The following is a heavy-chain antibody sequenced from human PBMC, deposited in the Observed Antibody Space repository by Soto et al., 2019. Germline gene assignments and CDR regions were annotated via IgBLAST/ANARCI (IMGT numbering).Heavy chain of an antibody. CDR3: ARHQCCSRARCYTGYYYGMDV. J-gene: IGHJ6*01. D-gene: IGHD2-2*02. V-gene: IGHV5-10-1*01. CDR1: RYSFTSYW. Sequence: GESLKISCKGSRYSFTSYWISWVRQMPGKGLEWMGRMDPSDSYTNYSPSFQGHVTISADKSSSTAYLQRSRLKAWATAIYYCARHQCCSRARCYTGYYYGMDVRGQGTT. CDR2: MDPSDSYT.